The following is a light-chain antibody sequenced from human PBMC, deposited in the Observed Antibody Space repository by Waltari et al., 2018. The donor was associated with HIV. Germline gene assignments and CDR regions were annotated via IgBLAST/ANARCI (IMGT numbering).Light chain of an antibody. J-gene: IGKJ1*01. V-gene: IGKV3-20*01. CDR2: GAS. CDR3: QQYGSSPWT. CDR1: QSVSSSY. Sequence: EIVLKKYQSNKTMTQRERDTTSCRASQSVSSSYLAWYQQKPGQAPRLLIYGASSRATGIPDRFSGSGSGTDFTLTISRLEPEDFAVYYCQQYGSSPWTFGQGTKVEIK.